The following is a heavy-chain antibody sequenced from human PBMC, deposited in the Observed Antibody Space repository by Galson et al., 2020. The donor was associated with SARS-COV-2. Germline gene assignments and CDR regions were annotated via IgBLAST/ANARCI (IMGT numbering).Heavy chain of an antibody. CDR3: ARVGDRDIVLTGYFDY. D-gene: IGHD5-12*01. J-gene: IGHJ4*02. CDR1: GFTFSDYY. CDR2: ISSSSSYT. V-gene: IGHV3-11*06. Sequence: GGSLGLSCAASGFTFSDYYMSWIHQAPGKGLEWVSYISSSSSYTNYADSVKGRFTISRDNAKNSLYLQMNSLRAEDTAVYYCARVGDRDIVLTGYFDYWGQGTLVTVSS.